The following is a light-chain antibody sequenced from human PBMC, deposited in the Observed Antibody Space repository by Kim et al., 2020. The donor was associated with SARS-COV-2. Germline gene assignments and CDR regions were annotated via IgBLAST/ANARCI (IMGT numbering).Light chain of an antibody. CDR3: QQYNDWPLT. CDR1: HSVSSN. CDR2: STS. V-gene: IGKV3-15*01. J-gene: IGKJ4*01. Sequence: EIVMTQSPGTLSVSPGERATLSCRASHSVSSNLTWFQQKPGQAPRLLIYSTSTRATDIPARFSGSGSGTEFTLTISSLQSEDSAVYYCQQYNDWPLTFGGGTKGGYQ.